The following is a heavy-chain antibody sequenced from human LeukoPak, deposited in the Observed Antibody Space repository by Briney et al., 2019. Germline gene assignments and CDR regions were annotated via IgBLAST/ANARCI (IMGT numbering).Heavy chain of an antibody. CDR2: ISAYNGNT. J-gene: IGHJ4*02. V-gene: IGHV1-18*01. Sequence: ASVKVSCKASAYTFSSYGISWVQQAPGQGLEWMGWISAYNGNTNYAQKLQGIVTMSTDTSTSTAYVELRSLRSDDTAVYYCARKDYYDSSGYSDYWGQGTLVTVSS. CDR1: AYTFSSYG. D-gene: IGHD3-22*01. CDR3: ARKDYYDSSGYSDY.